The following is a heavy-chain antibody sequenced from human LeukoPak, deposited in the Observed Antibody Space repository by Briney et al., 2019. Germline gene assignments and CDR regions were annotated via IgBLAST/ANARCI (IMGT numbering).Heavy chain of an antibody. Sequence: GASVKVSCKASGGTFSSYAISWVRQAPGQGLEWMGRIIPILGIANYAQKFQGRVTITADKSTSTAYMELSSLRSEDTAVYYCARDGDDVVVPAAPDYWGQGTLVTVSS. CDR3: ARDGDDVVVPAAPDY. V-gene: IGHV1-69*04. J-gene: IGHJ4*02. D-gene: IGHD2-2*01. CDR2: IIPILGIA. CDR1: GGTFSSYA.